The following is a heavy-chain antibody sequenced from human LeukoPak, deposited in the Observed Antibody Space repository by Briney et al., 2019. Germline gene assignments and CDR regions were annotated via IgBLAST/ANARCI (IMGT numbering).Heavy chain of an antibody. CDR3: ARDHNLASSGYYERFDY. CDR2: INPSGGST. CDR1: GYTFTSYY. D-gene: IGHD3-22*01. J-gene: IGHJ4*02. Sequence: ASVKVSRKASGYTFTSYYMHWVRQAPGQGLEWMGIINPSGGSTSYAQKFQGRVTMTRDTSTSTVYMELSSLRSEDTAVYYCARDHNLASSGYYERFDYWGQGTLVTVSS. V-gene: IGHV1-46*01.